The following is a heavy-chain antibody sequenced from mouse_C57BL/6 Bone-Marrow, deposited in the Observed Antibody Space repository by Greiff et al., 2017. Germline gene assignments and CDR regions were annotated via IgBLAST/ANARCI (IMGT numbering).Heavy chain of an antibody. J-gene: IGHJ1*03. Sequence: QVQLQQPGAELVKPGASVKLSCTASGYTFTSYWMHWVKQRPGQGLEWIGMIHPNSGSTNYNEKFKSKATLTVDKSSSTAYMQLSSLTSEDSAVYYCARYSSYWYFDVWGTGTTVTVSS. D-gene: IGHD1-1*01. CDR1: GYTFTSYW. V-gene: IGHV1-64*01. CDR3: ARYSSYWYFDV. CDR2: IHPNSGST.